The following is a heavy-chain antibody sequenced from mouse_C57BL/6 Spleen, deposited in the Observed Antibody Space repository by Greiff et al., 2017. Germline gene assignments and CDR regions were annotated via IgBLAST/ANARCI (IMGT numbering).Heavy chain of an antibody. D-gene: IGHD2-4*01. CDR2: INPGGGGT. Sequence: QVQLQQSGAELVRPGTSVKVSCKASGYAFTNYLIEWVKQRPGQGLEWIGVINPGGGGTNYNAKFKGKATLTADKSSSTAYMQLSSLTSEDSAVYFCARDYDAGFAYWGQGTLVTVSA. CDR3: ARDYDAGFAY. V-gene: IGHV1-54*01. CDR1: GYAFTNYL. J-gene: IGHJ3*01.